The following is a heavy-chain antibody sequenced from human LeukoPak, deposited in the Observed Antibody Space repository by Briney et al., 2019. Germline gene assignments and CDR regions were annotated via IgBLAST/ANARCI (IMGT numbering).Heavy chain of an antibody. J-gene: IGHJ6*02. Sequence: SETLSLTCTVSGGSIRSYYWSWIRQPPGKGLEWIGYIYYSGSTNYNPSLKSRVTISVDTPKNQFSLKLSSVTAADTAVYYCARARTGVDVWGQGTTVTVSS. CDR2: IYYSGST. V-gene: IGHV4-59*01. D-gene: IGHD1-14*01. CDR3: ARARTGVDV. CDR1: GGSIRSYY.